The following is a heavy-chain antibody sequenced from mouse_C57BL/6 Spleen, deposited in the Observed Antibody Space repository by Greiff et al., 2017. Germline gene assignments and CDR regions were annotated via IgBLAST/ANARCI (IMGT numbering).Heavy chain of an antibody. J-gene: IGHJ1*03. CDR1: GFTFSSYA. CDR3: TRETFGSSSYWYFDV. CDR2: ISSGGDYI. V-gene: IGHV5-9-1*02. D-gene: IGHD1-1*01. Sequence: EVKLVESGEGLVKPGGSLKLSCAASGFTFSSYAMSWVRQTPEKRLEWVAYISSGGDYIYYADTVKGRFTISSDNARHTLYLQMSSLKSEDTAMYYCTRETFGSSSYWYFDVWGTGTTVTVSS.